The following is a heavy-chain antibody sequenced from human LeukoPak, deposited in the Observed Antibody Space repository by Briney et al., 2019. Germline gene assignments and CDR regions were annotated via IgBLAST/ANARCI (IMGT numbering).Heavy chain of an antibody. V-gene: IGHV3-21*01. Sequence: PGGSLRLSCAASGFTFSSYSMNWVRQAPGKGLEWVSSISSSSSYIYYADSVKGRFTISRDNAKNSLYLQMSSLRAEDTAVYYCARIVVVAATRVAPSDYWGQGTLVTVSS. CDR3: ARIVVVAATRVAPSDY. D-gene: IGHD2-15*01. CDR2: ISSSSSYI. CDR1: GFTFSSYS. J-gene: IGHJ4*02.